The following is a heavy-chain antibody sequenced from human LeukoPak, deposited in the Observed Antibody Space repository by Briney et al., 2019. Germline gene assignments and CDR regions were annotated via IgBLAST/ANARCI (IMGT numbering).Heavy chain of an antibody. V-gene: IGHV4-61*02. CDR2: IYTSGST. Sequence: PSQTLSLTCTVSGGSISSGSYYWSWIRQPAGKGLEWIGRIYTSGSTNYNPSLKSRVTISVDTSKNQFSLQLSSVTAADTAVYYCARDREAGGTFWFDPWGQGTLVTVSS. CDR3: ARDREAGGTFWFDP. J-gene: IGHJ5*02. CDR1: GGSISSGSYY. D-gene: IGHD6-13*01.